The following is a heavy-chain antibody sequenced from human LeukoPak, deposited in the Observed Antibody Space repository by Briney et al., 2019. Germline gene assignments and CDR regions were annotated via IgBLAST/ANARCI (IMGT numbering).Heavy chain of an antibody. CDR1: GGSISSYY. V-gene: IGHV4-59*01. CDR3: ARSLDTAMDPFDY. D-gene: IGHD5-18*01. J-gene: IGHJ4*02. CDR2: IYYGGST. Sequence: SETLSLTCTVSGGSISSYYWSWIRQPPGKGLEWIGYIYYGGSTNYNPSLKSRVTISVDTSKNQFSLKLSSVTAADTAVYYCARSLDTAMDPFDYWGQGTLVTVSS.